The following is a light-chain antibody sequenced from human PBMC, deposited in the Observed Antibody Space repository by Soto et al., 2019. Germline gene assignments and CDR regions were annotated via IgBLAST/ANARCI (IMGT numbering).Light chain of an antibody. CDR2: SAS. CDR1: QSISRY. CDR3: QQSYTNPIT. V-gene: IGKV1-39*01. Sequence: DIQMTQSPSSLSASVGDRVTITCRTSQSISRYLHWYQQKAGEAPKLLIYSASNLQSGAPSRFSGSGTTTDFTLTINSLQPEDFATYYCQQSYTNPITFGQGTRLEIK. J-gene: IGKJ5*01.